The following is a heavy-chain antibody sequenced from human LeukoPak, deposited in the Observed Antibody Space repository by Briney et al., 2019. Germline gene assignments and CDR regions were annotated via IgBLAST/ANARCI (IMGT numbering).Heavy chain of an antibody. CDR3: ARSGYSSGWDY. D-gene: IGHD6-19*01. Sequence: GGSLRLSCAASGFXFSSYTMNWVRQAPGKGLEWVSFISSSSSYIYYADSVKGRFTISRDNAKNSLHLQMNSLRAEDTAVYYCARSGYSSGWDYWGQGTLVTVSS. V-gene: IGHV3-21*01. J-gene: IGHJ4*02. CDR2: ISSSSSYI. CDR1: GFXFSSYT.